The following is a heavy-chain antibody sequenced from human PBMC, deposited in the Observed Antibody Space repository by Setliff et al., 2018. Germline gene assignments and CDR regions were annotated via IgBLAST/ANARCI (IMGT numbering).Heavy chain of an antibody. CDR3: ARDRVVVLAGRRGFYFDY. Sequence: SETLSLTCTVSGDSISSRTHYWSWIRQPAGKGLEWIGQVYTSGDTNYNPSLKSRVSMSLDTSKNQFSLKLSSVTAADTAVYYCARDRVVVLAGRRGFYFDYWGQGTLVTVSS. D-gene: IGHD2-15*01. J-gene: IGHJ4*02. CDR2: VYTSGDT. V-gene: IGHV4-61*09. CDR1: GDSISSRTHY.